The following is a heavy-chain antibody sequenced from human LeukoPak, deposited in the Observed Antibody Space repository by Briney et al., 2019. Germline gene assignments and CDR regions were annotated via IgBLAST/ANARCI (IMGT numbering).Heavy chain of an antibody. CDR1: GGSISSYY. D-gene: IGHD3-10*01. J-gene: IGHJ3*02. Sequence: SETLSLTCTVSGGSISSYYWSWIRQPPGKGLEWIGYIYYSGSTNYNPSLKSRVTISVDTSKNQFSLKLSSVTAADTAVYYCARQYGSGSPDAFDIWGQGTMVTVSS. CDR2: IYYSGST. CDR3: ARQYGSGSPDAFDI. V-gene: IGHV4-59*01.